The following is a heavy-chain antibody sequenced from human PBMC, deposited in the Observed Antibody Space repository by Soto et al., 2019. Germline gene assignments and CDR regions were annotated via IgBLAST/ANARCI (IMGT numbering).Heavy chain of an antibody. J-gene: IGHJ6*02. CDR1: GGPFSSYS. Sequence: PGGSLRLSCAASGGPFSSYSMNWVRQAPGKGLEWVSYISSSSSTIYYADSVKGRFTISRDNAKNSLYLQMNSLRAEDTAVYYCARDSRLAYGMDVWGQGTTVTVSS. CDR2: ISSSSSTI. V-gene: IGHV3-48*01. CDR3: ARDSRLAYGMDV.